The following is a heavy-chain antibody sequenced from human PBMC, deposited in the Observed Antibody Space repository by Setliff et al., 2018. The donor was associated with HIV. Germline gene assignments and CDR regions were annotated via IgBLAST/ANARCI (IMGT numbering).Heavy chain of an antibody. J-gene: IGHJ3*02. V-gene: IGHV4-34*01. Sequence: PSETLSLTCAVYGGSLSGYYWRWIRQPPGKGLEWIGDVSHTGSTYYNPSLKSRVTISVDTSKNHFSLKLNSVTAADTAVYFWARPTTGVGGGAAFDIWGQGTMVTVSS. CDR3: ARPTTGVGGGAAFDI. CDR1: GGSLSGYY. CDR2: VSHTGST. D-gene: IGHD2-8*01.